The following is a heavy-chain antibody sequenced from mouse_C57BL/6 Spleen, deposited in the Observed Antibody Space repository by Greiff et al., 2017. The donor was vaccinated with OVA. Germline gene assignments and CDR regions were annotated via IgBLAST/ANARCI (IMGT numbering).Heavy chain of an antibody. CDR3: ARGAYDNSCPDYAIDD. D-gene: IGHD1-1*01. V-gene: IGHV1-64*01. CDR2: IYPNSGST. J-gene: IGHJ4*01. Sequence: QVQLQQSGAELVKPGASVKLSCKASGYTFTSYWMHWVKQRPGQGLEWIGMIYPNSGSTNYNEKFKSKATLTVDKSSSTAYMQLSCLTSVDSAVYYCARGAYDNSCPDYAIDDWGQGTAVTVSS. CDR1: GYTFTSYW.